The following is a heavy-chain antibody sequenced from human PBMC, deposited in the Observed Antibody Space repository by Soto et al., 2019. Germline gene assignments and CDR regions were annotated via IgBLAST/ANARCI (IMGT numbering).Heavy chain of an antibody. V-gene: IGHV3-21*01. CDR3: ARVGVFTMIVVATTELYYGMDV. CDR2: ISSSSSYI. D-gene: IGHD3-22*01. Sequence: GGSLRLSCAASGFTFSSYSMNWVRQAPGKGLEWVSSISSSSSYIYYADSVKGRFTISRDNAKNSLYLQMNSLRAEDTAVYYCARVGVFTMIVVATTELYYGMDVWGQGTTVTVSS. CDR1: GFTFSSYS. J-gene: IGHJ6*02.